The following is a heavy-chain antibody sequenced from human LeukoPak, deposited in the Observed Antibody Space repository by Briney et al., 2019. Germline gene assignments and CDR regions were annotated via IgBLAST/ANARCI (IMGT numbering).Heavy chain of an antibody. D-gene: IGHD2-2*02. CDR1: GFTFTNYA. CDR2: FTGRPGRT. J-gene: IGHJ4*02. V-gene: IGHV3-23*01. Sequence: GGSLRLSCETSGFTFTNYAMSWVRQAPGKGLEWLSAFTGRPGRTYYADSVRGRFTISRDTSKNTLFLEMSSLRVEDTAIYFCAKDHLLCTSTSCYIDYFDSCGQGTLVTVSS. CDR3: AKDHLLCTSTSCYIDYFDS.